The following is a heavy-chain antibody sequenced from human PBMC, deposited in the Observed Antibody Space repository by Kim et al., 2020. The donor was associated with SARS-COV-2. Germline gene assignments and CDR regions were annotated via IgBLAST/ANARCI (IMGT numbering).Heavy chain of an antibody. J-gene: IGHJ6*02. D-gene: IGHD2-15*01. Sequence: GGSLRLSCAASGFTFDDYTMHWVRQAPGKGLEWVSLISWDGGSTYYADSVKGRFTISRDNSKNSLYLQMNSLRTEDTALYYCAKDILGSSGMDVWGQGTTVTVSS. CDR2: ISWDGGST. CDR3: AKDILGSSGMDV. CDR1: GFTFDDYT. V-gene: IGHV3-43*01.